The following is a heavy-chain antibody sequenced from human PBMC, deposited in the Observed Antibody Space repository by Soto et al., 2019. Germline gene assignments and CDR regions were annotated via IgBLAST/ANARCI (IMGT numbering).Heavy chain of an antibody. CDR1: GYTFTSYY. Sequence: QVQLVQSGAEVKKPGASVKVSCKASGYTFTSYYMHWVRQAPGQGLEWMGIINPSGGSTSYAQKFQGRVNMARDTSTSTVYMDVSSLRSEDTAVYYCARSSGQLVDYWGQGTLVTVSS. J-gene: IGHJ4*02. CDR2: INPSGGST. D-gene: IGHD6-6*01. CDR3: ARSSGQLVDY. V-gene: IGHV1-46*01.